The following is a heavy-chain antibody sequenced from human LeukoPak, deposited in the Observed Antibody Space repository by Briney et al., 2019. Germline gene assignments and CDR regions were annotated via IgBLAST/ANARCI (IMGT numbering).Heavy chain of an antibody. CDR3: ARRGPIAVADY. V-gene: IGHV1-3*01. CDR2: INAGNGNT. J-gene: IGHJ4*02. Sequence: ASVKVSCKASGYTFTGYYMHWVRQAPGQGLEWMGWINAGNGNTKYSQKFQGRVTITRDTSASTAYMELSSLRSEDTAVYYCARRGPIAVADYWGQGTLVTVSS. CDR1: GYTFTGYY. D-gene: IGHD6-19*01.